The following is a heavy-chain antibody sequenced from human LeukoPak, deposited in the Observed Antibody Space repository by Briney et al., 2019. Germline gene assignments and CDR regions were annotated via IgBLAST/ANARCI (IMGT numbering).Heavy chain of an antibody. CDR1: GFTFGSYA. J-gene: IGHJ4*02. Sequence: GGSLRLSCAASGFTFGSYAMSWVRQAPGKGLEWVSGISASGGSTYYADSVKGRFTISRDNSKNTLYLQMSSLTADDTAVYYCAKLMAGSNVDYWGQGTLVTVSS. CDR3: AKLMAGSNVDY. D-gene: IGHD6-19*01. V-gene: IGHV3-23*01. CDR2: ISASGGST.